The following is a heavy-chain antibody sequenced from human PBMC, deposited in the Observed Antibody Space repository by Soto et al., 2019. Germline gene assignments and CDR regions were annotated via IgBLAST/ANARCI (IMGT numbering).Heavy chain of an antibody. CDR3: AREYCSGGSCDHDAFDI. CDR1: GGSFSGYY. D-gene: IGHD2-15*01. V-gene: IGHV4-34*01. Sequence: SETLSLTCAVYGGSFSGYYWSWIRQPPGKGLEWIGEINHSGSTNYNPSLKSRVTISVDTSKNQFSLKLSSVTAADTAVYYCAREYCSGGSCDHDAFDIWGQGTMVTVSS. CDR2: INHSGST. J-gene: IGHJ3*02.